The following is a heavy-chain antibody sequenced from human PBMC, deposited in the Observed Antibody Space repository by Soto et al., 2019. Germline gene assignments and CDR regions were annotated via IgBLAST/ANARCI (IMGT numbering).Heavy chain of an antibody. CDR1: GFSLTTDRVG. CDR3: AHADGGSSLY. V-gene: IGHV2-5*02. Sequence: QITLKESGPTLVKPTQTLTLTCTFSGFSLTTDRVGVGWIRQPPGEALEWLAVSYWDDSKTYRPSLESRLTITKDTSKNQVALTMTNTDSVDTATYYCAHADGGSSLYCGQGTLVTVSS. D-gene: IGHD1-26*01. CDR2: SYWDDSK. J-gene: IGHJ4*02.